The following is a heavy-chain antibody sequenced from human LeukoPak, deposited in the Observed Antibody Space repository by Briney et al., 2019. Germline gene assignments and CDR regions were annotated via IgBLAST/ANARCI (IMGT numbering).Heavy chain of an antibody. CDR3: ARDRDLAY. J-gene: IGHJ4*02. V-gene: IGHV3-7*01. D-gene: IGHD3-10*01. Sequence: GGSRRLSCAASGLTLSSYWVSWVRQAPGKGLEWVANIKQDGSEKYYVDSVKGRFTISRDNAKNSLYLQMNSLRAEDTAVYYCARDRDLAYWGQGALVTVSS. CDR1: GLTLSSYW. CDR2: IKQDGSEK.